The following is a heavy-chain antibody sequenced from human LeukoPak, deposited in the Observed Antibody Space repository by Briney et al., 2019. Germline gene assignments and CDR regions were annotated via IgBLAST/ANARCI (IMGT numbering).Heavy chain of an antibody. Sequence: GGSLRLSCAASGFTFSSYWMSWVRQAPGKGLEWVANIKQDGSEKYYVDSVKGRFTISRDNAKNSLYLQMNSLRAEDTAVYYCARDRPGPYYYDSSGDAFDIWGQGIMVTVSS. CDR1: GFTFSSYW. CDR3: ARDRPGPYYYDSSGDAFDI. V-gene: IGHV3-7*03. CDR2: IKQDGSEK. D-gene: IGHD3-22*01. J-gene: IGHJ3*02.